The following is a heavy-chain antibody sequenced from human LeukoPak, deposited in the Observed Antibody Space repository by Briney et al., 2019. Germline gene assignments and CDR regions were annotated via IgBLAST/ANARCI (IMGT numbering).Heavy chain of an antibody. D-gene: IGHD3-3*01. V-gene: IGHV3-21*01. CDR1: GFTFSTYS. CDR3: ARGGTFGVDISDY. CDR2: ISSSSRNT. Sequence: GGSLRLSCAVSGFTFSTYSMTWVRQAPGKGLECVSSISSSSRNTYYADSVKGRFTISRDNAKNSLYLQMNSLRAEDTAVYYCARGGTFGVDISDYWGQGTLVTVSS. J-gene: IGHJ4*02.